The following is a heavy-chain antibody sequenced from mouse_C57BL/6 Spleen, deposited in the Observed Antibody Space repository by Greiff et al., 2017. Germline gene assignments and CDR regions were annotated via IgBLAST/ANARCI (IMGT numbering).Heavy chain of an antibody. D-gene: IGHD1-1*01. CDR2: ISSGSSTI. J-gene: IGHJ4*01. Sequence: EVKLVESGGGLVKPGGSLTLSCAASGFTFSDYGMHWVRQAPEKGLEWVAYISSGSSTIYYADPVKGRFTISRDNAKNTLFLQMTSLRSEDTAMNYCARGGDYGSSYAYYAMDYWGQGTSVTVSS. CDR3: ARGGDYGSSYAYYAMDY. V-gene: IGHV5-17*01. CDR1: GFTFSDYG.